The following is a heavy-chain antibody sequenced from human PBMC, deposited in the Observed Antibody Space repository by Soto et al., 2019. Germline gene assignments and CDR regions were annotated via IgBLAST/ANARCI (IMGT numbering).Heavy chain of an antibody. CDR3: ARAKLLGRAYYYGMDV. CDR1: GGSISSSSYY. CDR2: IYYSGST. D-gene: IGHD2-21*02. J-gene: IGHJ6*02. V-gene: IGHV4-39*07. Sequence: TCTVSGGSISSSSYYWGWIRQPPGKGLEWIGSIYYSGSTNYNPSLKSRVTISVDTSKNQFSLKLSSVTAADTAVYYCARAKLLGRAYYYGMDVWGQGTTVTVSS.